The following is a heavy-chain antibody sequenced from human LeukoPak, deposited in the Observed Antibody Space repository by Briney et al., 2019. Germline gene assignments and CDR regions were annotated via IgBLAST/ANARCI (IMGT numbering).Heavy chain of an antibody. Sequence: SETLSLTCTVSGGSVSSINYYWSWIRQPAGRGLEWIGRIYTSGTSASTNSNPPLKSRVTISLDRSKNQVSLILSSVTAADTAVYYCARDQRGDTAMVTADYWGQGTLVTVSS. CDR3: ARDQRGDTAMVTADY. D-gene: IGHD5-18*01. CDR1: GGSVSSINYY. CDR2: IYTSGTSAST. V-gene: IGHV4-61*02. J-gene: IGHJ4*02.